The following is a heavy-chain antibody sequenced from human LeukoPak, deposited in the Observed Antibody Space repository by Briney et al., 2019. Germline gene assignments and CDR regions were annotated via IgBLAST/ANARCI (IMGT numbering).Heavy chain of an antibody. CDR1: GFTFSSYA. Sequence: PGGSLRLSCAASGFTFSSYAMNWVRQAPGKGLEWVSSIHANDGNTYYAESVKGRFTISRDNSKDILYLQVNSLRAEDTAAYYCARSFRPCSSTSCYFSFDFWGQGIQVAVSS. D-gene: IGHD2-2*01. CDR2: IHANDGNT. CDR3: ARSFRPCSSTSCYFSFDF. V-gene: IGHV3-23*01. J-gene: IGHJ4*02.